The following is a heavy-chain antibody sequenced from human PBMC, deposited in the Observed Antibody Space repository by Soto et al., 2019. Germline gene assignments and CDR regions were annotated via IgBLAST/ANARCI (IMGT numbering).Heavy chain of an antibody. Sequence: SETLSLTCTVSGPSISSSTYYWGWIRQPPGKGLEWIGSVYYSENTYYNPSLKSRVTISVDTSKNQFSLKLSSVTAADTAVYYYARVLEGRRFDPWGQGTLVTVSS. CDR2: VYYSENT. D-gene: IGHD3-10*01. CDR1: GPSISSSTYY. V-gene: IGHV4-39*07. J-gene: IGHJ5*02. CDR3: ARVLEGRRFDP.